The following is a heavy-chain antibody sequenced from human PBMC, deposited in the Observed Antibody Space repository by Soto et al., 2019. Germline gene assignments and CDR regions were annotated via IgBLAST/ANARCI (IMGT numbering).Heavy chain of an antibody. Sequence: EVQLVQSGAEVKKPGESLKISCKDSGYSFTTYWIGWVRQMPGKGLECRGIIYPGDSAIIYSPSFQGKVTISTDKSISTGYLQWSSLKAADTAMYYCARRYGGDFDTWGQGTMVTVSS. CDR3: ARRYGGDFDT. J-gene: IGHJ3*02. CDR2: IYPGDSAI. CDR1: GYSFTTYW. V-gene: IGHV5-51*01. D-gene: IGHD2-21*01.